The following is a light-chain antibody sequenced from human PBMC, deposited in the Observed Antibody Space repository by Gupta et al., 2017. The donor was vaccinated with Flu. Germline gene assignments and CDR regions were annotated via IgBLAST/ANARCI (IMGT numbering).Light chain of an antibody. V-gene: IGLV3-21*02. CDR2: DDN. J-gene: IGLJ2*01. Sequence: SYILTQPSSMSAAPGQTATLPCGGNNVGNKNVHWYQQKAGQTPVLVVYDDNARPSGIPERFIGSNSGDMATLTINKVEIGDEADYYCQVWDGPSDQFVFGGGTKLTVL. CDR3: QVWDGPSDQFV. CDR1: NVGNKN.